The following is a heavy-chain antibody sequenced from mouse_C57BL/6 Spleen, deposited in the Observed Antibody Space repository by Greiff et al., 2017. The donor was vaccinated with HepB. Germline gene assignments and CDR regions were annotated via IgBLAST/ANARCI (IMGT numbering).Heavy chain of an antibody. Sequence: DVKLVESGGGLVKPGGSLKLSCAASGFTFSSYAMSWVRQTPEKRLEWVATISDGGSYTYYPDNVKGRFTISRDNAKNNLYLQMSHLKSEDTAMYYCARDRGYDYDNWYFDVWGTGTTVTVSS. D-gene: IGHD2-4*01. CDR3: ARDRGYDYDNWYFDV. CDR1: GFTFSSYA. V-gene: IGHV5-4*01. CDR2: ISDGGSYT. J-gene: IGHJ1*03.